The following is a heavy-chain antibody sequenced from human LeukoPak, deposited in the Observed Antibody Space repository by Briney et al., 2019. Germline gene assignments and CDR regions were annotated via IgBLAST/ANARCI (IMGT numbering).Heavy chain of an antibody. J-gene: IGHJ6*02. V-gene: IGHV3-23*01. D-gene: IGHD2-2*01. CDR2: ISGGGGST. CDR1: GFTFSSYA. Sequence: PGGSLRLSCAASGFTFSSYAMSWVRQAPGKGLEWVSAISGGGGSTYYADSVKGRFTISRDNSKNTLYLQMNSLRAEDTAVYYCAKDQGRCSSTSPQCRLYGMDVWGQGTTVTVSS. CDR3: AKDQGRCSSTSPQCRLYGMDV.